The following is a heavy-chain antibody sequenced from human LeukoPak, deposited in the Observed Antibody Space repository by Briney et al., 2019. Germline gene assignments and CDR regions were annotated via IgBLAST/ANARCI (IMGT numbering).Heavy chain of an antibody. CDR2: IYYSGST. J-gene: IGHJ4*02. V-gene: IGHV4-59*01. Sequence: SETLSLTCTVSGGSISSYYWSWIRQPPGKGLEWIGYIYYSGSTNYNPSLKSRVTISVDTSKNQFSLKLSSVTAADTAVYYCARLRRGGPRYFDYWGQGTLVTVSS. CDR3: ARLRRGGPRYFDY. CDR1: GGSISSYY.